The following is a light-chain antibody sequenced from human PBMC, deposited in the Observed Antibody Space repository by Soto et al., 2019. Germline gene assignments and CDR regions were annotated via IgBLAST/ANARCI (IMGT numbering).Light chain of an antibody. J-gene: IGKJ5*01. CDR2: AAS. V-gene: IGKV1-39*01. CDR3: QQDYSTLAT. CDR1: ESISRH. Sequence: TITCRAAESISRHLNWYQQKPGRAPDLLIYAASTLQNGVPSRFTGSGSGTEFTLTITGLQLEDFATYYCQQDYSTLATFGQGTRLEIK.